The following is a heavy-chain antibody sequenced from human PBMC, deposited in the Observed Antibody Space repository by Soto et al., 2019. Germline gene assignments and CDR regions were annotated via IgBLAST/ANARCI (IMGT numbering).Heavy chain of an antibody. D-gene: IGHD5-18*01. CDR2: IWYDGSNK. Sequence: SGGSLRLSCAASGFTFSSYGMHWVRQAPGKGLEWVAVIWYDGSNKYYADSVKGRFTISRDNSKNTLYLQMNSLRAEDTAVYYCARPRMATAAGYYYGMDVWGQGTTVTVSS. J-gene: IGHJ6*02. CDR1: GFTFSSYG. CDR3: ARPRMATAAGYYYGMDV. V-gene: IGHV3-33*01.